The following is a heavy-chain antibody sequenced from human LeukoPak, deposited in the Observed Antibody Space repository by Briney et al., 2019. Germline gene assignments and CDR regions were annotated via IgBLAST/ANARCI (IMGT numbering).Heavy chain of an antibody. D-gene: IGHD3-10*01. V-gene: IGHV3-23*01. CDR3: PKEAITIVRRLITWKERLGRYYYYGMDV. J-gene: IGHJ6*02. CDR1: GVTFRTYA. CDR2: ICVRGDIT. Sequence: PGGALRLSCVASGVTFRTYAMRWGCEAPGEGVERGSEICVRGDITYYEDSGKGPLTISRDNSKCTLYLQMLRLRPEDTPVYYCPKEAITIVRRLITWKERLGRYYYYGMDVWGQGTPVTVSS.